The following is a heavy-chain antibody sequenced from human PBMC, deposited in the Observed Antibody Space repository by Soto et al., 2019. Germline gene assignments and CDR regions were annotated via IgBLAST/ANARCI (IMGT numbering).Heavy chain of an antibody. CDR1: GGSISRGGYY. Sequence: QVQLQESGPGLVKPSQTLSLTCTVSGGSISRGGYYWSWIRQHPGKGLEWIGYIYYSGDTYYNPSLKSRVTISVDTSENQFSLRLSSVTAADPAVYYCARKDSGYADYMDVWGKGTTVTVSS. CDR2: IYYSGDT. V-gene: IGHV4-31*03. CDR3: ARKDSGYADYMDV. D-gene: IGHD5-12*01. J-gene: IGHJ6*03.